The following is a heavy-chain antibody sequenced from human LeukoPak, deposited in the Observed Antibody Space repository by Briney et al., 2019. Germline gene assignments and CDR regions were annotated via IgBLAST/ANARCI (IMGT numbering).Heavy chain of an antibody. J-gene: IGHJ4*02. Sequence: GGSLRLSCVASGFTFSSYGISWVRQAPGKGLEWVSSISSSSSYIYYADSMKGRFTVSRDNARNSVYLQMNSLRVEDTAVYYCVRGRYNYGYIFDYWGQGTLVTVSS. CDR2: ISSSSSYI. CDR3: VRGRYNYGYIFDY. D-gene: IGHD5-18*01. V-gene: IGHV3-21*01. CDR1: GFTFSSYG.